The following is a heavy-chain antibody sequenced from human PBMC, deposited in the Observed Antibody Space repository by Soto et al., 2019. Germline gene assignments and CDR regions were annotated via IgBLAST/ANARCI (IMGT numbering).Heavy chain of an antibody. J-gene: IGHJ4*02. CDR1: GFTFSTYG. CDR2: LGGDGTTT. CDR3: AKDISFDTSAYNY. V-gene: IGHV3-23*01. D-gene: IGHD3-22*01. Sequence: EVQLLESGGGLVQPGGSLRLSCTASGFTFSTYGMSWVRQAPGKGLEWVSRLGGDGTTTYYIDSVKGRFTISRDNSRNTLSLQMNSLRTEDTAIYYCAKDISFDTSAYNYWGQGILVAVSS.